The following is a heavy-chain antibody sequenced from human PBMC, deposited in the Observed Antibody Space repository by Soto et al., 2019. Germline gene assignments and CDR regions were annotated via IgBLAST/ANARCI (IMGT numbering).Heavy chain of an antibody. CDR2: IYYSGST. CDR1: GGSISSGDYY. D-gene: IGHD2-8*01. Sequence: SETLSLTCTVSGGSISSGDYYWSWIRQPPGKGLEWIGYIYYSGSTYYNPSLKSRVTISVDTSKNQFSLKLSSVTAADTAVYYCARVVGHIVLMVLAPWGQGTLVTVSS. CDR3: ARVVGHIVLMVLAP. J-gene: IGHJ5*02. V-gene: IGHV4-30-4*01.